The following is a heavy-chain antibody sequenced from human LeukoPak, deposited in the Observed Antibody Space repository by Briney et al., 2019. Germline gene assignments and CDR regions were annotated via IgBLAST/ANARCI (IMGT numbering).Heavy chain of an antibody. CDR1: GGSISSYY. Sequence: SETLSLTCTVSGGSISSYYWGWIRQPPGKGLEWIGSIYYSGSTYYNPSLKSRVTISVDTSKNQFSLKLSSVTAADTAVYYCARQGRWGDSSGTWGQGTLVTVSS. J-gene: IGHJ5*02. D-gene: IGHD3-22*01. V-gene: IGHV4-39*01. CDR2: IYYSGST. CDR3: ARQGRWGDSSGT.